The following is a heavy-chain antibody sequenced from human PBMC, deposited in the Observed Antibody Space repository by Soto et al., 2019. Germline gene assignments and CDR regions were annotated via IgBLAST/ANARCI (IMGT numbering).Heavy chain of an antibody. CDR2: IYPGDSET. V-gene: IGHV5-51*01. CDR3: ARHIPGGLGYYYYGMDV. J-gene: IGHJ6*02. CDR1: GYKVSTWHNFTSYW. Sequence: PGVSLKISCMGSGYKVSTWHNFTSYWNAWVRQMPGKGLEWMGLIYPGDSETRYSPSFQGQVTISADKSISTAYLQWSSLKASDTAMYYCARHIPGGLGYYYYGMDVWGQGTTVTVSS. D-gene: IGHD2-2*02.